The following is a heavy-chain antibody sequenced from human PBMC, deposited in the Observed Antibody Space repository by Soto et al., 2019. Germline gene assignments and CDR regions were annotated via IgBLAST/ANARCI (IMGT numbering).Heavy chain of an antibody. D-gene: IGHD2-21*01. J-gene: IGHJ4*02. CDR3: ARDYGHMGRDY. CDR2: ISYDGSNK. CDR1: GFTFSSYA. Sequence: QVQLVESGGGVVQPGRSLRLSCAASGFTFSSYAMHWVRQAPGKGLEWVAVISYDGSNKYYADSVKGRFTISRDNSKNTLYLQMNSLRAEDTAVYYCARDYGHMGRDYWGQGTLVTVSS. V-gene: IGHV3-30-3*01.